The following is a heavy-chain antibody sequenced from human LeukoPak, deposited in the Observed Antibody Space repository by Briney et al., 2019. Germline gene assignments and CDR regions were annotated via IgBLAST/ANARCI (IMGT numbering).Heavy chain of an antibody. CDR3: ARGPQNYGGNPRDYYYMDV. D-gene: IGHD4-23*01. CDR1: GGSISSGDYY. V-gene: IGHV4-30-4*01. Sequence: SQTLSLTCTVSGGSISSGDYYWSWIRQPPGKGLEWIGYIYYSGSTYYNPSLKSRVTISVDTSKNQFSLKLSSVTAADTAVYYCARGPQNYGGNPRDYYYMDVWGKGTTVTVSS. CDR2: IYYSGST. J-gene: IGHJ6*03.